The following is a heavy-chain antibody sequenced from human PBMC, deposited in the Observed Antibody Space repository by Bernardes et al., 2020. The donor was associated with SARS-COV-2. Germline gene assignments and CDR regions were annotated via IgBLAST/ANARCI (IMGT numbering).Heavy chain of an antibody. CDR1: GFTFSSYA. J-gene: IGHJ4*02. CDR2: ISGTTAGT. CDR3: ARERGSGSCDS. D-gene: IGHD3-10*01. Sequence: GGSLRLSCAASGFTFSSYAMSWVRQAPGKGLEWVSGISGTTAGTFYAASVKGRFTISRDNAKNSLYLQLNSLRAEDTAVYYCARERGSGSCDSWGQGTLVTVSS. V-gene: IGHV3-23*01.